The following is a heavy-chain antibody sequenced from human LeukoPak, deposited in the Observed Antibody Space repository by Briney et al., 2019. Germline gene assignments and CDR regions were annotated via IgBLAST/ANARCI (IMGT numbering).Heavy chain of an antibody. D-gene: IGHD6-19*01. V-gene: IGHV1-18*01. J-gene: IGHJ4*02. CDR2: INAYNGNT. Sequence: ASVKVSCTASGYTFTTYGISWVRQAPGQGLEWMGWINAYNGNTNYAQKLQGRVTMTTDTSTSTAYMELRSLRSDDTAVYYCARPRGSSGRRDFDYWGQGTLVTVSS. CDR1: GYTFTTYG. CDR3: ARPRGSSGRRDFDY.